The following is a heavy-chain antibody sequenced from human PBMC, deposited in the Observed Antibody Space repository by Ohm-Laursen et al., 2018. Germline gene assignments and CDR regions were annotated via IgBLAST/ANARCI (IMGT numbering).Heavy chain of an antibody. D-gene: IGHD3-22*01. CDR3: AKDGPYYYDSSGYSDYYYYGMDV. J-gene: IGHJ6*02. CDR1: GFTFSSYG. Sequence: SSLRLSCTASGFTFSSYGMHWVRQAPGKGLEWVAVISYDGSNKYYADSVKGRFTISRDNSKNTLYLQMNSLRAEDTAVYYCAKDGPYYYDSSGYSDYYYYGMDVWGQGTTVTVSS. V-gene: IGHV3-30*18. CDR2: ISYDGSNK.